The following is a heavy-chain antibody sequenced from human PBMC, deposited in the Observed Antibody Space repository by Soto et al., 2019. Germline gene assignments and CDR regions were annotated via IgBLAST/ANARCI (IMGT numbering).Heavy chain of an antibody. Sequence: SETLSLTCTVSGGSISSYYWSWIRQPAGKGLEWIGRIYTSGSTNYNPSLKSRVTMSVDTSKNQFSLKLSSVTAADTAVYYCSGTSRTIVMGYYYGMDVWGQGTTVTVSS. D-gene: IGHD3-22*01. CDR2: IYTSGST. J-gene: IGHJ6*02. V-gene: IGHV4-4*07. CDR3: SGTSRTIVMGYYYGMDV. CDR1: GGSISSYY.